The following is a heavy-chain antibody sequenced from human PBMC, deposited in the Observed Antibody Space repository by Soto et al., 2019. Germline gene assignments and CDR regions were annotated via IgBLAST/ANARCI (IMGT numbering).Heavy chain of an antibody. V-gene: IGHV3-30*18. CDR3: AKAPRRRYSSGGDAFDI. Sequence: GGSLKLCCAASGFTFSSYGMHWVRQAPGKGLEWVAVISYDGSNKYYADSVKGRFTISRDNSKNTLYLQMNSLRAEDTAVYYCAKAPRRRYSSGGDAFDIWGQGTMVTVSS. D-gene: IGHD6-19*01. CDR1: GFTFSSYG. CDR2: ISYDGSNK. J-gene: IGHJ3*02.